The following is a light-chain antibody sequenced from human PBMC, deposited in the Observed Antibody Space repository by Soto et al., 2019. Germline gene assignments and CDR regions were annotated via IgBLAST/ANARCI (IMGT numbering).Light chain of an antibody. V-gene: IGLV2-23*01. CDR2: EGT. CDR1: SSDVGNYNL. J-gene: IGLJ3*02. CDR3: CSYAGSSSLV. Sequence: QSALTQSASVSGSPGQSITISCTGTSSDVGNYNLVSWYQQHPGKAPKLIIYEGTKRPSGVSNRFSVSKSGNTASLTISGLQAEDEADYYCCSYAGSSSLVFGGGTKLTVL.